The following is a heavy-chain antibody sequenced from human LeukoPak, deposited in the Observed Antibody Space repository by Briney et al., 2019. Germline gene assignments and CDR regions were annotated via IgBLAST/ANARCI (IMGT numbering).Heavy chain of an antibody. V-gene: IGHV3-7*01. CDR1: GFTFSSYW. D-gene: IGHD6-19*01. CDR2: IKQDGSEK. J-gene: IGHJ6*02. CDR3: ARAQFGSGWYDYYYYGMDV. Sequence: GGSLRLSCAASGFTFSSYWMSWVRQAPGKGLEWVANIKQDGSEKYYVDSVKGRFTISRDNAKNSLYLQMNSLRAEDTAVYYCARAQFGSGWYDYYYYGMDVWGQGTTVTVSS.